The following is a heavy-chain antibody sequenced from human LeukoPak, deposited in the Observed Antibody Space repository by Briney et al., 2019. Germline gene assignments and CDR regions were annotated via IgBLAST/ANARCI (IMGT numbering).Heavy chain of an antibody. CDR2: ISFDGTKK. CDR1: GFTFSTYG. D-gene: IGHD3-3*01. CDR3: ASSVEVGYYDFWSGYSAFDS. J-gene: IGHJ4*02. V-gene: IGHV3-30*03. Sequence: GGSLRLSCAASGFTFSTYGMHWVRQAPGKGLEWVAIISFDGTKKDYADSVKGRFTISRDNSKNTLYLQMNSLRVEDTAVYYCASSVEVGYYDFWSGYSAFDSWGQGTLVTISS.